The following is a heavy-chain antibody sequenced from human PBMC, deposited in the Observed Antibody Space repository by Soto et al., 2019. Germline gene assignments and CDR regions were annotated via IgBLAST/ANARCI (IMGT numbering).Heavy chain of an antibody. CDR3: ARTFDDSSGFPYGMDV. Sequence: PGESLKISCKGVGYIFRTYWIGWVRQMPGKGLEWMGIIYPADSDTRYNPSFQGQVTISADMSISTVYLQWSSLKASDTATYYCARTFDDSSGFPYGMDVWGQGTRVTVSS. D-gene: IGHD3-22*01. J-gene: IGHJ6*02. V-gene: IGHV5-51*01. CDR1: GYIFRTYW. CDR2: IYPADSDT.